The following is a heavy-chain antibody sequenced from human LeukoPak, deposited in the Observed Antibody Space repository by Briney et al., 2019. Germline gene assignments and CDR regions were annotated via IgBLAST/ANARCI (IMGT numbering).Heavy chain of an antibody. CDR3: ARIVGAPGDFDY. J-gene: IGHJ4*02. Sequence: SETLSLTCTVSGGSISSYYWSWIRQPPGKGLEWIGYIYYSWSTNYNPSLKSRVTISVDTSKNQFSLKLSSVTAADTAVYYCARIVGAPGDFDYWGQGTLVTVSS. CDR2: IYYSWST. D-gene: IGHD1-26*01. CDR1: GGSISSYY. V-gene: IGHV4-59*12.